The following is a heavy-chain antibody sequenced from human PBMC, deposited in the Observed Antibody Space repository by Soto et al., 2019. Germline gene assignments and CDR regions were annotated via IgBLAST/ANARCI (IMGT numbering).Heavy chain of an antibody. D-gene: IGHD1-26*01. J-gene: IGHJ4*02. CDR3: VKERVVGANVLTDY. CDR1: GFTFSSYA. CDR2: ISSNGGST. Sequence: GGSLRLSCSASGFTFSSYAMHWVRQAPGKGLEYVSAISSNGGSTYYADSVKGRFTISRDNSKNTLYLQMSSLRAEDTAVYYCVKERVVGANVLTDYWGQGTLVTVSS. V-gene: IGHV3-64D*08.